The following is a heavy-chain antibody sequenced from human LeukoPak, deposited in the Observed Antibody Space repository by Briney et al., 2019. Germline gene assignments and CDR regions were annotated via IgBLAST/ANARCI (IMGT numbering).Heavy chain of an antibody. D-gene: IGHD3-3*01. CDR2: IRYDGSNK. CDR1: GFTFSSYG. J-gene: IGHJ4*02. CDR3: AKDRPTIFGVGGYFDY. Sequence: GGSLRLSCAASGFTFSSYGMHWVRQAPGKGLEWVAFIRYDGSNKYYADSVKGRFTISRDNSKNTLYLQMNSLRAEDTAVYYCAKDRPTIFGVGGYFDYWGQGTLVTVSS. V-gene: IGHV3-30*02.